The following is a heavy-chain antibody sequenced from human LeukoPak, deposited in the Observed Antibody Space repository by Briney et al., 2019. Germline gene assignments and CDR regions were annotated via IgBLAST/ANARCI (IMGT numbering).Heavy chain of an antibody. CDR3: AREDDGIAAAGSWSDY. Sequence: SETLSLTCTVSGGSISSGSYYWSWIRQPAGKGLEWIGRIYTSGSTNYNPSLKSRVTISVDTSKNQFSLKLSSVTAADTAVYYCAREDDGIAAAGSWSDYWGQGTLVTVSS. CDR2: IYTSGST. J-gene: IGHJ4*02. V-gene: IGHV4-61*02. CDR1: GGSISSGSYY. D-gene: IGHD6-13*01.